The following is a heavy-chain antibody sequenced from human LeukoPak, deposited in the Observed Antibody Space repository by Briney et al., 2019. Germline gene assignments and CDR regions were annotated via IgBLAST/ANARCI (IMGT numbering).Heavy chain of an antibody. CDR1: GFTFSSYG. CDR2: ISGSGGST. CDR3: VKDISPLMRRSYYRVAFDY. V-gene: IGHV3-23*01. Sequence: GGSLRLYCAASGFTFSSYGMSWVRRAPGKGVEWVSAISGSGGSTYYADYVKGRFTISRANSKDYMYLKMNRLNAEETAVYYCVKDISPLMRRSYYRVAFDYWGQGTLVTVSS. D-gene: IGHD1-26*01. J-gene: IGHJ4*02.